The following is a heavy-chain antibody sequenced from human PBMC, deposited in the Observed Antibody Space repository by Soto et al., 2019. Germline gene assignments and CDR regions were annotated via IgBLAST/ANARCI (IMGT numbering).Heavy chain of an antibody. CDR3: ARDSPFVGAVVKRTDYYYYGMDV. V-gene: IGHV1-46*01. D-gene: IGHD2-15*01. CDR1: GYTFTSYY. Sequence: ASVKVSCKASGYTFTSYYMHWVRQAPGQGLEWMGIINPSGGSTSYAQKFQGRVTMTRDTSTSTAYMELSRLRSDDTAVYYCARDSPFVGAVVKRTDYYYYGMDVWGQGTTVTVSS. CDR2: INPSGGST. J-gene: IGHJ6*02.